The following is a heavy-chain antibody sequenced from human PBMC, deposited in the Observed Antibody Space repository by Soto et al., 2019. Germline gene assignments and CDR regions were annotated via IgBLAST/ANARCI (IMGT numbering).Heavy chain of an antibody. CDR1: GDSLSGYA. V-gene: IGHV4-34*01. CDR3: ARKLEASIRHVEWFSYKWFDP. CDR2: ITFRGVT. Sequence: SETLSLTCGVHGDSLSGYAWSWIRQPPGKGLEWIGEITFRGVTNYHPSLKSRLSMSVDTSKNRISLNVSSVTAADTALYFCARKLEASIRHVEWFSYKWFDPWGPGTLVTVSS. D-gene: IGHD3-9*01. J-gene: IGHJ5*02.